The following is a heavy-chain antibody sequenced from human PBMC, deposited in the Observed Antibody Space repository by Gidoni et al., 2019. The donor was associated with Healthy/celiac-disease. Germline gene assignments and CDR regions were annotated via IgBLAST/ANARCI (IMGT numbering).Heavy chain of an antibody. Sequence: EVQLVESGGGLVQPGGSRRRSCAASGFTFSSDWKSWVRQAPGKGLEWVAKIKQDGSEKYYLDSVKGHFTISRDNAKNSLYLQMNSLRAEDTAVYYCASPLRDYYDSSGLYDAFDIWGQGTMVTVSS. CDR2: IKQDGSEK. D-gene: IGHD3-22*01. V-gene: IGHV3-7*01. CDR1: GFTFSSDW. CDR3: ASPLRDYYDSSGLYDAFDI. J-gene: IGHJ3*02.